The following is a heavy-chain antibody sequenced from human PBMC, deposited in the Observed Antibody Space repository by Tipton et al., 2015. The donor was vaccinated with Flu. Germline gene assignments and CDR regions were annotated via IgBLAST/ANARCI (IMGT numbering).Heavy chain of an antibody. J-gene: IGHJ5*01. CDR1: GFTFSNYE. V-gene: IGHV3-48*03. CDR3: VRQARSSDYDVSTGSFLSQDLGFDS. Sequence: SLRLSCAASGFTFSNYEMSWVRQAPGKGLEWVSRIEIGAFNTYYAHFVKGRFTISRDNAKNSLYLRMNSLRAEDTAFYYCVRQARSSDYDVSTGSFLSQDLGFDSRGQGALVTVSS. D-gene: IGHD3-9*01. CDR2: IEIGAFNT.